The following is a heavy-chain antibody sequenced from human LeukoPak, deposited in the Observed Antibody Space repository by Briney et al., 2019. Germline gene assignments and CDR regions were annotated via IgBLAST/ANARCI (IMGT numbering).Heavy chain of an antibody. V-gene: IGHV1-69*13. CDR2: IIPIFGTA. J-gene: IGHJ4*02. CDR1: GGTFSSYA. CDR3: ARDLADYFDY. Sequence: EASVKVSCTASGGTFSSYAISWVRQAPGQGLEWMGGIIPIFGTANYAQKFQGRVTITADESTSTAYMELSSLRSEDTAVYYCARDLADYFDYWGQGTLVTVSS.